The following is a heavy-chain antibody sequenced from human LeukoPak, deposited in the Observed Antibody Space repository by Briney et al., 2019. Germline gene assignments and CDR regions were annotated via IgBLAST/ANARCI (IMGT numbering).Heavy chain of an antibody. CDR2: NWNGGST. J-gene: IGHJ4*02. CDR3: ARASGYSSPYYFDY. V-gene: IGHV3-20*01. D-gene: IGHD6-6*01. Sequence: NWNGGSTGYADSVKGRFTISRDNAKNSLYLQMNSLRAEDTALYHCARASGYSSPYYFDYWGQGTLVTVSS.